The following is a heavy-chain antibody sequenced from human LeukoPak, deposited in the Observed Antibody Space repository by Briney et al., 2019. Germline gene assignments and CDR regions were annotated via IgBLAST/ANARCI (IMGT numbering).Heavy chain of an antibody. CDR3: ARGPHIAVAGKEIDY. Sequence: GGSLRLSCAASGNYWMHWVRQVPGKGLVWVSHINSDGSWTSYADSVKGRFTISRDNSKNTLYLQMNSLRAEDTAVYYCARGPHIAVAGKEIDYWGQGTLVTVSS. V-gene: IGHV3-74*01. CDR1: GNYW. D-gene: IGHD6-19*01. J-gene: IGHJ4*02. CDR2: INSDGSWT.